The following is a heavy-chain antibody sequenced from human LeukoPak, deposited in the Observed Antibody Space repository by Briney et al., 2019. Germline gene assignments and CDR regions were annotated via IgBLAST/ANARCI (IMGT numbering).Heavy chain of an antibody. CDR1: SGSFSGYY. J-gene: IGHJ4*02. V-gene: IGHV4-34*01. Sequence: PSETLSLTCAVYSGSFSGYYWSWIRQPPGKGLEWIGEINHSGSTNYNPSLKSRVTISVDTSKNQFSLKLSSVTAADTAVYYCARSASGYSGYAGYWGQGTLVTVSS. D-gene: IGHD5-12*01. CDR2: INHSGST. CDR3: ARSASGYSGYAGY.